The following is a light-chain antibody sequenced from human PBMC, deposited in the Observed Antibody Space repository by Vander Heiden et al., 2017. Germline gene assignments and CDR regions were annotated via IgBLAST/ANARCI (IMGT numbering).Light chain of an antibody. CDR3: CSYAGSLVV. J-gene: IGLJ2*01. V-gene: IGLV2-11*01. Sequence: QSALTQPRPVSGSPGQSVTIPCTGTSSDVGGYNYVSWYQQHPGKAPIVMIYDVTQRSSVVPDRFSGSKSGNTASLTISGLQAEDEADYYCCSYAGSLVVFGGGTKLTVL. CDR1: SSDVGGYNY. CDR2: DVT.